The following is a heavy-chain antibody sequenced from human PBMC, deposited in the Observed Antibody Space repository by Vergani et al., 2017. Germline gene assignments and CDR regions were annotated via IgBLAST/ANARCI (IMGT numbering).Heavy chain of an antibody. CDR1: GFTFSDYY. D-gene: IGHD3-10*01. J-gene: IGHJ3*02. CDR2: ISSSCSTI. CDR3: AIVLLWCGDSPPDAFDI. V-gene: IGHV3-11*01. Sequence: QVQLVESGGGLVKPGGSLRLSCAASGFTFSDYYMSWIRQAPGKGLEWVSYISSSCSTIYYADSVKGRFTISRDNAKNSLYLQMNSLRAEDTAVYYCAIVLLWCGDSPPDAFDIWGQGTTVTVSS.